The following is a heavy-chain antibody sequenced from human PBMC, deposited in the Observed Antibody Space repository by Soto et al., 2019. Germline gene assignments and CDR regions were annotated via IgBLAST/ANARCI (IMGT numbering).Heavy chain of an antibody. J-gene: IGHJ4*02. D-gene: IGHD2-15*01. CDR3: TRDSSFRIIPYFDH. CDR2: IYSGGST. V-gene: IGHV3-66*01. CDR1: GFIVNTNY. Sequence: GGSLRLSCADSGFIVNTNYMSWVRQAPGKGLEWVSVIYSGGSTYYADSVKDRFIISRDNSENTLYLQMNSLRVEDTAVYYCTRDSSFRIIPYFDHWGQGTLVTVSS.